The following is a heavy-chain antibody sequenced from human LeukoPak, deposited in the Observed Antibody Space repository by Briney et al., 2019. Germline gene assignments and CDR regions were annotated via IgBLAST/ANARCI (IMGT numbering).Heavy chain of an antibody. CDR3: ARGWWELLDASRDDAFDI. Sequence: PGGSLRLSCATSGFTFNNAWMSWVRQPPGKGLEWIGYIYYSGSTNYNPSLKSRVTISVDTSKNQFSLKLSSVTAADTAVYYCARGWWELLDASRDDAFDIWGQGTMVTVSS. CDR1: GFTFNNAW. J-gene: IGHJ3*02. CDR2: IYYSGST. V-gene: IGHV4-59*01. D-gene: IGHD1-26*01.